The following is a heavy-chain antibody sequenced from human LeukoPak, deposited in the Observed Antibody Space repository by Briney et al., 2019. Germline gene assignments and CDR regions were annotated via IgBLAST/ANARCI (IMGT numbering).Heavy chain of an antibody. CDR3: AKLGDYYDSSGYYPYYFDY. CDR1: RFTLSSNG. Sequence: GGSLRLSCAASRFTLSSNGMHWVRQAPGKGLAWVAVIWYDGSNKYYADSVKGRFTISRDNSKNTLYLQMSSLRADDTAVYCCAKLGDYYDSSGYYPYYFDYWGQGTLVTVSS. V-gene: IGHV3-33*06. CDR2: IWYDGSNK. J-gene: IGHJ4*02. D-gene: IGHD3-22*01.